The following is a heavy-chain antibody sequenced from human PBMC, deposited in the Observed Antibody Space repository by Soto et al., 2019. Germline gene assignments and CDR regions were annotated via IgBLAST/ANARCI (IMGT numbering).Heavy chain of an antibody. D-gene: IGHD3-3*01. CDR3: ARRVFGVVNNWFDP. Sequence: SETLSLTCTVSGGSISPYYWSWIRQPPGKGLEWIGYVYYSGNTNYNPSLESRVTISVDTSKNQFSLKLSSVTAADTAVYYCARRVFGVVNNWFDPWGQGTLVTVSS. CDR2: VYYSGNT. V-gene: IGHV4-59*01. J-gene: IGHJ5*02. CDR1: GGSISPYY.